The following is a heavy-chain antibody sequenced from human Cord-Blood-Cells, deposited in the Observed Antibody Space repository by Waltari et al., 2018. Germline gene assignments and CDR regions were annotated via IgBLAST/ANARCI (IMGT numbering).Heavy chain of an antibody. D-gene: IGHD3-3*01. CDR2: IIPIFGTA. CDR3: ARTVRDDFWSGYFDY. V-gene: IGHV1-69*01. CDR1: GGTFSSYA. Sequence: QVQLVQSGAEVKKPGSSVKVSCKASGGTFSSYAISWVGQAPGQGLGWMGGIIPIFGTANYAQKFQGRVTITADESTSTAYMELSSLRSEDTAVYYCARTVRDDFWSGYFDYWGQGTLVTVSS. J-gene: IGHJ4*02.